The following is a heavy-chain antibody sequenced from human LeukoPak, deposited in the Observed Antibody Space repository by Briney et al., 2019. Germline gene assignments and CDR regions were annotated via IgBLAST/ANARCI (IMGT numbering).Heavy chain of an antibody. CDR2: FDPEDGET. D-gene: IGHD3-3*01. CDR1: GYTLTELS. V-gene: IGHV1-24*01. J-gene: IGHJ5*02. CDR3: ASVISTIFGVVSRFDP. Sequence: ASVKVSCKVSGYTLTELSMHWVRQAPGKGLEWMGGFDPEDGETIYAQKFQGRVTMTEDTSTDTAYMELSSLRSEDTAVYYCASVISTIFGVVSRFDPWGQGTLVTVSS.